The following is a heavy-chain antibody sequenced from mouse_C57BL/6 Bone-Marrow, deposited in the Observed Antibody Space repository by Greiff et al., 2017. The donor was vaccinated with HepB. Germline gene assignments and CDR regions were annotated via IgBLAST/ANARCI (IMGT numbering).Heavy chain of an antibody. CDR1: GYTFTSYW. CDR2: IDPSDSYT. J-gene: IGHJ4*01. CDR3: ARVWLLLYYAMDY. Sequence: VQLQQPGAELVRPGTSVKLSCKASGYTFTSYWMHWVKQRPGQGLEWIGVIDPSDSYTNYNQKFKGKATLTVDTSSSTAYMQLSSLTSEDSAVYYCARVWLLLYYAMDYWGQGTSVTVSS. D-gene: IGHD2-3*01. V-gene: IGHV1-59*01.